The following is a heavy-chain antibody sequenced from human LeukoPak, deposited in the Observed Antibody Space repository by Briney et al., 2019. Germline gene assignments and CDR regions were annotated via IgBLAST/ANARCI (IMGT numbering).Heavy chain of an antibody. CDR1: GYSFTSYW. J-gene: IGHJ4*02. Sequence: GESLKISRKGSGYSFTSYWIGWVRQVPGKGLEWMGIIYPDDSDTRYSPSFQGQVTISADKSISTAYLQWSSLKASDTAMYYCARNGIGGGNPADYWGQGTLVTVSS. V-gene: IGHV5-51*01. CDR3: ARNGIGGGNPADY. D-gene: IGHD2-15*01. CDR2: IYPDDSDT.